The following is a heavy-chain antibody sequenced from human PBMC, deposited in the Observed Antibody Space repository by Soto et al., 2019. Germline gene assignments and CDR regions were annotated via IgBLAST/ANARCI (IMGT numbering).Heavy chain of an antibody. CDR1: GYTFTSYG. CDR3: ARDLGPHLPHGPDTAMVTDY. J-gene: IGHJ4*02. Sequence: GASVKVSCKASGYTFTSYGISWVRQAPGQGLEWMGWISAYNGNTNYAQKLQGRVTMTTDTSTSTAYMELRSLRSDDTAVYYCARDLGPHLPHGPDTAMVTDYWGQGTLVTVSS. CDR2: ISAYNGNT. D-gene: IGHD5-18*01. V-gene: IGHV1-18*01.